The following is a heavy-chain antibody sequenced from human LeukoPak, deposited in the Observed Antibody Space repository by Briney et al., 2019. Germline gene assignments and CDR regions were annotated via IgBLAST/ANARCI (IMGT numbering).Heavy chain of an antibody. J-gene: IGHJ4*02. CDR2: IWYDGSNK. CDR3: ARGRVFLDY. Sequence: GRSLRLSCAASGFTFSSHGMHWVRQAPGKGLEWVAVIWYDGSNKYYADSVKGRFTISRDNSKNTLYLQMNSLRAEDTAVYYCARGRVFLDYWGQGTLVTVSS. CDR1: GFTFSSHG. V-gene: IGHV3-33*01.